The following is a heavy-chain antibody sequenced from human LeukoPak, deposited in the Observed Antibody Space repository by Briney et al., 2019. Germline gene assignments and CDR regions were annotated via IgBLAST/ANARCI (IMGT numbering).Heavy chain of an antibody. CDR2: INQDGSEK. CDR1: GFTFSNAW. Sequence: PGGSLRLSCAASGFTFSNAWMSWVRQAPGKGLEWVANINQDGSEKYYVDSVKGRFTISRDNAKNSLSLQMNSLRAEDTAVYYCATSDYWGQGTLVTVSS. J-gene: IGHJ4*02. V-gene: IGHV3-7*01. CDR3: ATSDY.